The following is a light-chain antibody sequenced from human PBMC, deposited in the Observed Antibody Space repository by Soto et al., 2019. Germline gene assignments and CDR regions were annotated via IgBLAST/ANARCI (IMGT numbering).Light chain of an antibody. V-gene: IGLV2-14*01. Sequence: QSALTQPASVSGSPGQSITISCTGTSSDVGGYIYVSWYQQHPGKAPKLMIYDVTSRPSGVSYRFSGSKSGNTASLTISGHQAEDEADYYCSSYTTSSSYVFGTGTKLTVL. CDR3: SSYTTSSSYV. CDR2: DVT. CDR1: SSDVGGYIY. J-gene: IGLJ1*01.